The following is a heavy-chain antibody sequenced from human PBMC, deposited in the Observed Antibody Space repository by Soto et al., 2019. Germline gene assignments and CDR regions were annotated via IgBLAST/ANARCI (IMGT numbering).Heavy chain of an antibody. J-gene: IGHJ4*02. V-gene: IGHV4-39*01. CDR2: MDYSGST. Sequence: SETLSLTCIVSGGSISTSSYYWGWIRQPPGKGLEWIGSMDYSGSTYYNPSLRSRVSISVDNSKNTLYLQMNSLRAEDTAVYFCARVPPDMVGPTEYFDYWGQGTLVTVSS. CDR3: ARVPPDMVGPTEYFDY. D-gene: IGHD1-26*01. CDR1: GGSISTSSYY.